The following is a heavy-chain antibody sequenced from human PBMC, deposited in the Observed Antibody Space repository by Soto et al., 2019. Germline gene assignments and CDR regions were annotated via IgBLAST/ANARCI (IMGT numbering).Heavy chain of an antibody. CDR2: ISGSGGST. CDR1: GFTFSSYA. CDR3: AKDYDFWSGYYRGVFDY. J-gene: IGHJ4*02. V-gene: IGHV3-23*01. D-gene: IGHD3-3*01. Sequence: EVQLLESGGGLVQPGGSLRLSCAASGFTFSSYAMSWVRQAPGKGLEWVSAISGSGGSTYYADSVKGRFTISRDNSKNTLYLQMNSLRADDTAVYYCAKDYDFWSGYYRGVFDYWGQGTLVTVSS.